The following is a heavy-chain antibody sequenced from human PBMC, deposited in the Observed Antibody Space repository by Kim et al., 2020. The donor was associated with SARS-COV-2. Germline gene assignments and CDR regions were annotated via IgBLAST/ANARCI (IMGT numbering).Heavy chain of an antibody. CDR2: IYSGGST. V-gene: IGHV3-53*01. Sequence: GGSLRLSCAASGFTVSSNYMSWVRQAPGKGLEWVSVIYSGGSTYYADSVKGRFTISRDNSKNTLYLQMNSLRAEDTAVYYCARDPGYCSGGSCFDAFDIWGQGTMVTVSS. J-gene: IGHJ3*02. CDR1: GFTVSSNY. D-gene: IGHD2-15*01. CDR3: ARDPGYCSGGSCFDAFDI.